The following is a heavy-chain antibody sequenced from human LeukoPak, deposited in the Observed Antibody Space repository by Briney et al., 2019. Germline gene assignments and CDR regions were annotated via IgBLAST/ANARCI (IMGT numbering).Heavy chain of an antibody. CDR2: TISILDIA. CDR3: AIEGADFCSSSAQIWFDP. D-gene: IGHD3-3*01. J-gene: IGHJ5*02. V-gene: IGHV1-69*10. Sequence: SVKVSCKASGGTFSSYTISWVRHAPGQGLEWMGRTISILDIANYAQKFQGRVTITADTSTSTAYMGLSSLRSEDTAVYYCAIEGADFCSSSAQIWFDPWGEGTLVTVSS. CDR1: GGTFSSYT.